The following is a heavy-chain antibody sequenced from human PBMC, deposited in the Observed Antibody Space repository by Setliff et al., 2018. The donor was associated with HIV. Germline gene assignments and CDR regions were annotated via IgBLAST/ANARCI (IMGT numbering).Heavy chain of an antibody. Sequence: ASVKVSCKASGDTLSDYYIHWVRQAPGQGLEWMGWISAYNGNTNYAQKLQGRVTMTTDTSTSTAYMELRSLRSDDTAVYYCARKPTGSPSDYWGQGTLVTVSS. D-gene: IGHD2-2*01. CDR1: GDTLSDYY. V-gene: IGHV1-18*04. J-gene: IGHJ4*02. CDR3: ARKPTGSPSDY. CDR2: ISAYNGNT.